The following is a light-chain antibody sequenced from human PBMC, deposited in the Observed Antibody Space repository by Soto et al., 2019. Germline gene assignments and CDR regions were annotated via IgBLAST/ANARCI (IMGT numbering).Light chain of an antibody. V-gene: IGKV3-11*01. CDR1: QTVTNH. CDR3: QQRMNSPLT. J-gene: IGKJ4*01. CDR2: DAS. Sequence: EIVLTQSPATLSLSPGGRATLSCRASQTVTNHFAWYQQKAGQPPRLLIFDASTRASGIPPRFSGSGSGTDFTLTISRVDPDDFAVYYCQQRMNSPLTFGGGTRVEIK.